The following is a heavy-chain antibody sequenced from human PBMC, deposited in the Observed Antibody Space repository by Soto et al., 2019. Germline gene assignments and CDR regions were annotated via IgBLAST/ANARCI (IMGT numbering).Heavy chain of an antibody. CDR1: GGSISGYY. J-gene: IGHJ4*02. V-gene: IGHV4-59*08. CDR3: ARHYCSSTSCDRRFDY. CDR2: IYYSGST. Sequence: PSETLSLTCTVCGGSISGYYWSWIRQPPGKGLEWIGYIYYSGSTNYNPSLKSRVTISVDTSKNQFSLKLSSVTAADTAVYYCARHYCSSTSCDRRFDYWGQGTLVTVSS. D-gene: IGHD2-2*01.